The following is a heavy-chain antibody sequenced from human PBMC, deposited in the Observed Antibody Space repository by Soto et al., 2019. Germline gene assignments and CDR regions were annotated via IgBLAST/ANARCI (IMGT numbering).Heavy chain of an antibody. CDR2: FFPGDSQI. V-gene: IGHV5-51*01. CDR3: TRHSVGRRDY. CDR1: GYSFTTWW. D-gene: IGHD1-26*01. J-gene: IGHJ4*02. Sequence: GESLKISCQRSGYSFTTWWIAGVRELPGKGPEWMGLFFPGDSQIRYNPSFEGQVTISADKSTATAYLQWNSLQASDSAMYYCTRHSVGRRDYWGQGTLVTVSS.